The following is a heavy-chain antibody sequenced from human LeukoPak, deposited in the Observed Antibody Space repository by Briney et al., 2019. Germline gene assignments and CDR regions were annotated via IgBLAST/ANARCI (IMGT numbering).Heavy chain of an antibody. J-gene: IGHJ5*02. CDR3: AREYRPAPAASEGDRFDP. CDR1: GYTFTSYY. CDR2: INPSGGST. V-gene: IGHV1-46*01. Sequence: ASVKVSCKASGYTFTSYYMHWVRQAPGQGLEWMGIINPSGGSTSYAQKFQGRVTMTRDMSTSTVYMELSSLRSEDTAVYYCAREYRPAPAASEGDRFDPWGQGTLVTVSS. D-gene: IGHD2-2*01.